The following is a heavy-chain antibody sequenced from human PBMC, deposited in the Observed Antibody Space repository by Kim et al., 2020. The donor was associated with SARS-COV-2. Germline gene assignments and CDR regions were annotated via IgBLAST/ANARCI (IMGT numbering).Heavy chain of an antibody. CDR1: GFSFSSYS. J-gene: IGHJ4*02. Sequence: GGSLRLSCAASGFSFSSYSMNWVRQAPGKGLEWLSYITSTSSTVYYADSVKGRFTISRDNARNSLYLQMNSLRDEDTAVYYCARVVYGSGSYLDYWGQG. V-gene: IGHV3-48*02. D-gene: IGHD3-10*01. CDR3: ARVVYGSGSYLDY. CDR2: ITSTSSTV.